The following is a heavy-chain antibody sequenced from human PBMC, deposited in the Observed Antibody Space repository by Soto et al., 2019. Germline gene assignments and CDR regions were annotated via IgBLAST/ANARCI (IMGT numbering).Heavy chain of an antibody. Sequence: QVQLVQSGAEVKKPGSSVKVSCKASGGPFSSYPLTWVRQAPGHGLEWMGGIIPIFGIVNSAQKFQGIVSITADESTSTADMELSSLTSEDTAVYYGARPRTTATTKGYDYWGQGPLVTVSS. CDR1: GGPFSSYP. CDR2: IIPIFGIV. D-gene: IGHD1-1*01. V-gene: IGHV1-69*01. J-gene: IGHJ4*02. CDR3: ARPRTTATTKGYDY.